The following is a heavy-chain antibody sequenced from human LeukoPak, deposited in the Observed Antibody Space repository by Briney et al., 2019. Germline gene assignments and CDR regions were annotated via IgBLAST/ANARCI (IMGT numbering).Heavy chain of an antibody. D-gene: IGHD3-22*01. CDR2: ISYDGSNE. CDR1: GFTLSNYG. V-gene: IGHV3-30*18. Sequence: GGSLRLSCTASGFTLSNYGMHWVRQSPGKGLEWVAVISYDGSNEYYADSVKGRFTISRDNSKNTLFLQMNSLRPEDTAVYHCAKVALFSGYYPPFDYWGQGTLVTVSS. CDR3: AKVALFSGYYPPFDY. J-gene: IGHJ4*02.